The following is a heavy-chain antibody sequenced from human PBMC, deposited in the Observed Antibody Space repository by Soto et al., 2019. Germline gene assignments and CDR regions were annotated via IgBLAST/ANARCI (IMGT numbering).Heavy chain of an antibody. D-gene: IGHD1-26*01. CDR1: NVSITSSY. Sequence: SETLSLTCTVSNVSITSSYWNWIRQSPGKGLEWIGFVYYTGTTKYNPSLKSRVTISVDTSKNEFSLKLTSVTTADTAFYFCARDFAGRGPFDPWGLGTLVTVSS. V-gene: IGHV4-59*01. J-gene: IGHJ5*01. CDR2: VYYTGTT. CDR3: ARDFAGRGPFDP.